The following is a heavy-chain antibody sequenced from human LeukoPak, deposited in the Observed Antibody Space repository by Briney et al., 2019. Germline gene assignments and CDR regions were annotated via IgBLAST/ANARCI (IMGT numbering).Heavy chain of an antibody. CDR3: ANGGSIAVATPLDY. CDR2: ISGSGGST. Sequence: GGSLRLSCAASGFTFSSYAMSWVRQAPGKGLEWVSAISGSGGSTYYADSVRGRFTISRDNSKNTLYLQMNSLRAEDTAVYYCANGGSIAVATPLDYWGQGTLVTVSS. V-gene: IGHV3-23*01. CDR1: GFTFSSYA. D-gene: IGHD6-19*01. J-gene: IGHJ4*02.